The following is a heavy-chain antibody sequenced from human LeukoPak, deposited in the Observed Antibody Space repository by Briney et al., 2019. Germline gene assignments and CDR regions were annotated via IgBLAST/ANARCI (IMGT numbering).Heavy chain of an antibody. V-gene: IGHV4-59*01. CDR3: ARGESYWYY. CDR2: FHYTGRT. CDR1: GGSISSYY. D-gene: IGHD1-26*01. Sequence: PSETLSLTCTVSGGSISSYYWSWIRQPPGKGLEWIGYFHYTGRTNYNPSLKSRVTISLDTSKNQFSLKLSSVTAADTALYYCARGESYWYYWGHGTLVTVSS. J-gene: IGHJ4*01.